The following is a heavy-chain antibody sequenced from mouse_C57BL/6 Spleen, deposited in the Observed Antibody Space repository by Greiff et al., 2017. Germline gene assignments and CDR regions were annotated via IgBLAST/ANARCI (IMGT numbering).Heavy chain of an antibody. V-gene: IGHV5-4*01. J-gene: IGHJ2*01. CDR2: ISDGGSYT. Sequence: EVKVVESGGGLVKPGGSLKLSCAASGFTFSSYAMSWVRQTPEKRLEWVATISDGGSYTYYPDNVKGRFTISRANAKNNLYLQMSHLKSEDTAMYYCAREGSRGDYFDYWGQGTTLTVSS. CDR1: GFTFSSYA. CDR3: AREGSRGDYFDY. D-gene: IGHD6-2*01.